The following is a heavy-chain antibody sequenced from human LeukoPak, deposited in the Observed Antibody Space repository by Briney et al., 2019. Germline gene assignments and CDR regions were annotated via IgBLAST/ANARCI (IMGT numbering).Heavy chain of an antibody. D-gene: IGHD3-22*01. V-gene: IGHV3-20*04. J-gene: IGHJ3*02. CDR2: INWNGGST. CDR3: ARIDTYYYDSSGYYSAFDI. CDR1: GFAFNFYA. Sequence: GGSLRLSCAASGFAFNFYAMSWVRQAPGKGLEWVSGINWNGGSTGYADSVKGRFTISRDNAKNSLYLQMNSLRAEDTALYYCARIDTYYYDSSGYYSAFDIWGQGTIVTVSS.